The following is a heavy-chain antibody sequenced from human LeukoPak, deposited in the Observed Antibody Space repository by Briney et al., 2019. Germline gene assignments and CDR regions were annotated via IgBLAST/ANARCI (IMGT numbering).Heavy chain of an antibody. D-gene: IGHD5-12*01. CDR1: GFTFDDYS. CDR3: AQNGGGDSGYGNFHY. Sequence: GGSLRLSCAVSGFTFDDYSMHWVRQVPGKVLEWVSGISWNSETIGYADSVKGRFTISRDNAKNSLYLQMNSLRAEDTALYYCAQNGGGDSGYGNFHYWGQGTLVT. J-gene: IGHJ4*02. V-gene: IGHV3-9*01. CDR2: ISWNSETI.